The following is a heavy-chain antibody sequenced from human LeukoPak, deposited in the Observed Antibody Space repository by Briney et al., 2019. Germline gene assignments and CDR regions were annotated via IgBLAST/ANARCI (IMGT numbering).Heavy chain of an antibody. CDR2: IDYTGIT. V-gene: IGHV4-59*02. CDR1: GGSVSSYY. D-gene: IGHD3-22*01. CDR3: ARDVSYDGSGHYHGASDI. J-gene: IGHJ3*02. Sequence: PSETLSLTCTVSGGSVSSYYWSWIRQPPGKGLEWIAYIDYTGITKYNPSLRSRVTISVDTSTKQFSLKLSSVTAVDTAVYYCARDVSYDGSGHYHGASDIWGQGTMVTVSS.